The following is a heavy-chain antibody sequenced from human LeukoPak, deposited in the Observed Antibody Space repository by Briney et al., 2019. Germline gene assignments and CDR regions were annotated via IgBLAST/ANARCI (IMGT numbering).Heavy chain of an antibody. CDR1: GFTFSSYW. D-gene: IGHD3-16*01. V-gene: IGHV3-7*03. CDR3: ARGGGLDV. CDR2: IKQDESAK. J-gene: IGHJ6*02. Sequence: GGSLRLSCAASGFTFSSYWMSWVRQAPGKGLEWVATIKQDESAKYYVDSVKGRFTISRDNAENSLYLQMSNLRTEDTAVYFCARGGGLDVWGQGATVTVSS.